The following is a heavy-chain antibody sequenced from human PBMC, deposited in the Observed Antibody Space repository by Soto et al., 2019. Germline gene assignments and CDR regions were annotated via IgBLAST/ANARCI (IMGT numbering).Heavy chain of an antibody. CDR2: IRSKSNNYAT. J-gene: IGHJ6*04. CDR3: SRRSGSTFTGGLDV. D-gene: IGHD6-19*01. V-gene: IGHV3-73*01. Sequence: EVQLVESGGGLVQPVGSLTVSCAASGFTFGGSAIHWVRQASGRGLEWVGRIRSKSNNYATAYAASVQGRFTISRDESKNTAFLQMNSLKTEDTAVYYCSRRSGSTFTGGLDVWGKGTTVIVSP. CDR1: GFTFGGSA.